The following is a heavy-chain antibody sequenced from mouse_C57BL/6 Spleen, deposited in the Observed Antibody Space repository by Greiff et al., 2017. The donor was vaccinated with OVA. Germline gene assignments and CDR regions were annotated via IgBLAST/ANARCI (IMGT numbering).Heavy chain of an antibody. CDR1: GFSLTSYG. CDR2: IWSGGST. Sequence: VKLVESGPGLVQPSQSLSITCTVSGFSLTSYGVHWVRQSPGKGLEWLGVIWSGGSTDYNAAFISRLSISKDNSKSQVFFKMNSLQADDTAIYYCARNSAYYSNYQFAYWGQGTLVTVSA. D-gene: IGHD2-5*01. CDR3: ARNSAYYSNYQFAY. V-gene: IGHV2-2*01. J-gene: IGHJ3*01.